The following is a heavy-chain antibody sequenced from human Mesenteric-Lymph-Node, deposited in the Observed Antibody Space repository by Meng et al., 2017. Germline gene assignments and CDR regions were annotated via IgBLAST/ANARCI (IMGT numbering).Heavy chain of an antibody. V-gene: IGHV2-70*01. CDR2: IDWDDDK. J-gene: IGHJ4*02. CDR1: GFSLSTSGVG. D-gene: IGHD3-10*01. CDR3: ARIQYYYGSGSYNYFDY. Sequence: SGPTLVKPTQTLTLTCTFSGFSLSTSGVGVGWIRQPPGKALEWLALIDWDDDKYYSTSLKTRLTISKDTSKNQVVLTMTNMDPVDTATYYCARIQYYYGSGSYNYFDYWGQGTLVTVSS.